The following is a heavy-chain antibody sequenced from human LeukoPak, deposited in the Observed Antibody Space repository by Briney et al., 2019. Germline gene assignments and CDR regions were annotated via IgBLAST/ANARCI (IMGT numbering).Heavy chain of an antibody. D-gene: IGHD2-2*01. V-gene: IGHV3-23*01. J-gene: IGHJ6*03. CDR2: ISGSGGST. Sequence: PGGSLRLSCAASGFTFSSYAMSWVRQAPGKGLEWVSAISGSGGSTHYADSVKGRFTISRDNSKNTLYLQMNSLRAEDTAVYYCAKAPSGYCSSTSCPTYYYYYMDVWGKGTTVTVSS. CDR1: GFTFSSYA. CDR3: AKAPSGYCSSTSCPTYYYYYMDV.